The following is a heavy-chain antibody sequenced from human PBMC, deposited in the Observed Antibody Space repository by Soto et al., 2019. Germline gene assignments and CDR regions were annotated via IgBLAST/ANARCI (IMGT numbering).Heavy chain of an antibody. D-gene: IGHD6-13*01. CDR2: IDYDGTTT. Sequence: EVQLVESGGGLVEPGGSLRLSCAASGFAFDSYWMHWVRQVPGEGPVWVSRIDYDGTTTTYADFVKGRFTISRDNAKNTLFLQMNSLRVEDTAVYYCTRGPRPSSAGTGAYWGQGTRVTVSS. CDR3: TRGPRPSSAGTGAY. CDR1: GFAFDSYW. J-gene: IGHJ4*02. V-gene: IGHV3-74*01.